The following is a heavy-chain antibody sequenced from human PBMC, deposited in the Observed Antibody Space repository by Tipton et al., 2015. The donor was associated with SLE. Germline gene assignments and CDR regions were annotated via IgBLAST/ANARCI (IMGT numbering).Heavy chain of an antibody. CDR1: GITFSSYA. CDR3: ARDGFGIAGAGGFDY. CDR2: LSISDGP. D-gene: IGHD6-13*01. Sequence: SLRLSCAASGITFSSYAMSWVRQAPGKGLEWVSSLSISDGPYYADSVKGRFTISRDNSKNTLYLQMNSLRAEDTAVYYCARDGFGIAGAGGFDYWGQGTLVTVSS. V-gene: IGHV3-23*01. J-gene: IGHJ4*02.